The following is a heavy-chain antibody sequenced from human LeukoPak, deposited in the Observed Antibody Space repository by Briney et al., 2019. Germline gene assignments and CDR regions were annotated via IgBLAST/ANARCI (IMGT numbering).Heavy chain of an antibody. Sequence: GGSLRLSCAASGFTFSSDWMNWVRQAPGKGLEWVSYISSSSSTIYYADSVEGRFTISRDNAKNSLYLQMNSLRAEDTAVYYCARPLSGSSTPFDYWGQGTLVTVSS. CDR1: GFTFSSDW. CDR3: ARPLSGSSTPFDY. V-gene: IGHV3-48*01. J-gene: IGHJ4*02. D-gene: IGHD1-26*01. CDR2: ISSSSSTI.